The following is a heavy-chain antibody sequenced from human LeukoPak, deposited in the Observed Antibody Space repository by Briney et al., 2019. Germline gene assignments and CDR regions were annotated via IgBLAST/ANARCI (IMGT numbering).Heavy chain of an antibody. J-gene: IGHJ3*02. D-gene: IGHD6-19*01. V-gene: IGHV1-46*01. CDR1: GYTFTSYY. Sequence: ASVKVSCKASGYTFTSYYMHWVRQAPGQGLEWMGIINPSGGSTSYAQKFQGRVTMTRDMSTSTVYMELSSLRSEDTAVYYCAGGWSWGYDAFDIWGQGTMATVSS. CDR3: AGGWSWGYDAFDI. CDR2: INPSGGST.